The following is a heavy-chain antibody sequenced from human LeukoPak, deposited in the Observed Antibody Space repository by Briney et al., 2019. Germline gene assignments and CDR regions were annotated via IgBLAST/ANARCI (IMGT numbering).Heavy chain of an antibody. CDR2: IYHSGSP. V-gene: IGHV4-4*02. CDR1: GGSISSNNW. J-gene: IGHJ4*02. D-gene: IGHD1-1*01. CDR3: ARVNINNWHSCDY. Sequence: SSETLSLTCAVSGGSISSNNWWGWVRQPPGKGLEWIGEIYHSGSPNYNPSLKSRVTISVDKSRNHFSLNLSSVTAADTAVYYCARVNINNWHSCDYWGQGTLVAVSS.